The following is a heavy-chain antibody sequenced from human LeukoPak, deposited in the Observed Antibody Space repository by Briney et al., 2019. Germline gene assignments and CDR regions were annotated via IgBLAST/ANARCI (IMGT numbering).Heavy chain of an antibody. V-gene: IGHV3-30*02. CDR2: IRYDGSNK. D-gene: IGHD2-15*01. CDR1: GFTFSSYG. J-gene: IGHJ6*03. Sequence: GGSLRLSCAASGFTFSSYGMHWVRQAPGKGLEWVAFIRYDGSNKYYADSVKGRFTISRDNSKNTLYLQMNSLRAEDTAVYYCAKDGRDCSGGSCYVGYYYYYMDVWGKGTTVTISS. CDR3: AKDGRDCSGGSCYVGYYYYYMDV.